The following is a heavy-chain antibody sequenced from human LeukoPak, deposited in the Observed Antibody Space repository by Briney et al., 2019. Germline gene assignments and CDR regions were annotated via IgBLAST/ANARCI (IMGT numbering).Heavy chain of an antibody. Sequence: SETLSLTCTVSGGSISSGGYYWSWIRQHPGKGLEWIGYIYYSGSTYYNPSLKSRVTISVDTSKNQFSLKLSSVTAADTAVYYCARGSGLETYYYDSSGYHGGVDYWGQGTLVTVSS. J-gene: IGHJ4*02. CDR3: ARGSGLETYYYDSSGYHGGVDY. CDR1: GGSISSGGYY. V-gene: IGHV4-31*03. CDR2: IYYSGST. D-gene: IGHD3-22*01.